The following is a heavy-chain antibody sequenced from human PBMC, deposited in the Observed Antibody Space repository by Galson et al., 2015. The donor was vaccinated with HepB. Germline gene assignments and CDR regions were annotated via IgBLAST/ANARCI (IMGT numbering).Heavy chain of an antibody. CDR1: GFSLRNGRMA. CDR2: TFSNDEK. J-gene: IGHJ4*02. D-gene: IGHD4-11*01. V-gene: IGHV2-26*01. CDR3: ARISTHSFDS. Sequence: PALVKPTQTLTLTCTVSGFSLRNGRMAVSWVRQPPGKALEWLAHTFSNDEKYYSASLKSRLTLSKDTSKSQVVLIMTNLDPTDTGAYFCARISTHSFDSWGPGLLVTVSS.